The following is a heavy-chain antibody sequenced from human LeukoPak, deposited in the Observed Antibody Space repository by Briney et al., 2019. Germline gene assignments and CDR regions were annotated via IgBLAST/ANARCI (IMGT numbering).Heavy chain of an antibody. V-gene: IGHV3-74*01. Sequence: GGSLRLSCAASGFTFSSYWMHWVRQAPGKGLVWVSRINSDGSSTSYADSVKGRFTISRDNAKNTLYLQMNSLRAEDTAVYYCASTVRYFDWLILWGQGTLVTVSS. D-gene: IGHD3-9*01. J-gene: IGHJ4*02. CDR2: INSDGSST. CDR1: GFTFSSYW. CDR3: ASTVRYFDWLIL.